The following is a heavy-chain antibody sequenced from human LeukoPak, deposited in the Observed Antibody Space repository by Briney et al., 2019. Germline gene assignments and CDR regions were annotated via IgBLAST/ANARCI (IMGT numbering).Heavy chain of an antibody. V-gene: IGHV3-23*01. CDR1: GFTFRSYA. CDR3: AKSGLNRFDY. D-gene: IGHD2-15*01. J-gene: IGHJ4*02. CDR2: FSGSGGST. Sequence: PGGSLRLSCTASGFTFRSYAMHWVRQAPGKGLEWVSTFSGSGGSTHYADSVKGQFTISRDNSKNTLYLQMNSLRAEDTAVYYCAKSGLNRFDYWGQGTLVTVSS.